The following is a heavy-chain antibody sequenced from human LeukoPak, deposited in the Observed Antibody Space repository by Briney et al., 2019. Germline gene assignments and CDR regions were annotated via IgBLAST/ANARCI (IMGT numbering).Heavy chain of an antibody. CDR1: GYTFTSYY. V-gene: IGHV1-46*01. Sequence: ASVKVSCKASGYTFTSYYMHWVRQAPGQGLEWMGIINPSGGSTSYAQKFQGRVTMTRDTSTSTVYMELSSLRSEGTAVYYCASPVGGYDSSDYDAFDIWGQGTMVTVSS. CDR2: INPSGGST. CDR3: ASPVGGYDSSDYDAFDI. D-gene: IGHD3-22*01. J-gene: IGHJ3*02.